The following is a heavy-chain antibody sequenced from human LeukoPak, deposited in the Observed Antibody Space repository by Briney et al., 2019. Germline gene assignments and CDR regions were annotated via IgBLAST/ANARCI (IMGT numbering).Heavy chain of an antibody. CDR1: GFPVSSNY. V-gene: IGHV3-66*01. J-gene: IGHJ4*02. D-gene: IGHD2-8*02. CDR2: IYSGGST. Sequence: GGSLRLYCAASGFPVSSNYMSWVRQAPGKGLEWVSFIYSGGSTYYADSVKGRFTISRDNSKSTLYLQMNSLRAEDTAVYYCARGQGGTAGPYDYWGQGTLVTVSS. CDR3: ARGQGGTAGPYDY.